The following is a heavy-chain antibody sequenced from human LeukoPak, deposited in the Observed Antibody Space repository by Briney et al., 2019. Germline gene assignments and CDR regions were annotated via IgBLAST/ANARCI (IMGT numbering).Heavy chain of an antibody. CDR1: GFTFSSYW. Sequence: GGSLRLSCAASGFTFSSYWMHWVRHAPGKGLVWVSRVHSDGSSPVYANSVRGRFTISRDNAKNTLYLQMNSLRAEDTAVYYCARGGSNWNDFDYWGQGTLVTVSS. D-gene: IGHD1-20*01. CDR2: VHSDGSSP. J-gene: IGHJ4*02. CDR3: ARGGSNWNDFDY. V-gene: IGHV3-74*01.